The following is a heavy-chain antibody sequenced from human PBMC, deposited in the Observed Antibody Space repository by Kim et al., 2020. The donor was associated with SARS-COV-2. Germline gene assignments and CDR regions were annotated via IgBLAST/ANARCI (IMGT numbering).Heavy chain of an antibody. CDR3: AAAGERVLDFWSGTRHNYFDY. V-gene: IGHV4-39*01. D-gene: IGHD3-3*01. J-gene: IGHJ4*02. CDR1: GGSVNSSSYY. Sequence: SETLSLHCTVSGGSVNSSSYYWGWIRQPPGKGLEWIGSMLYSGTSYDNPSLKSRVSISVDTFKNEISLNLTSVTAADTALYYCAAAGERVLDFWSGTRHNYFDYWGQGALVTVSS. CDR2: MLYSGTS.